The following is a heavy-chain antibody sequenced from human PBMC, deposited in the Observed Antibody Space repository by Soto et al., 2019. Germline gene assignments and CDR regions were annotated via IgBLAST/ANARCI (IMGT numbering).Heavy chain of an antibody. CDR3: ARGTTTVSHDYYYYDMDV. V-gene: IGHV1-69*13. CDR1: GGTFSSYA. CDR2: IIPIFGTA. D-gene: IGHD4-4*01. Sequence: SVKVSCKASGGTFSSYAISWVRQAPGQGLEWMGGIIPIFGTANYAQKFQGRVTITADESTSTAYMELSSLRSEDTAVYYCARGTTTVSHDYYYYDMDVWGQRTTVPVS. J-gene: IGHJ6*02.